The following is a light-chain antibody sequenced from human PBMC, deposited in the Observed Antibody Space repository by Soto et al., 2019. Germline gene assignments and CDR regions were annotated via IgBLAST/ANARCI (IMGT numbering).Light chain of an antibody. V-gene: IGKV3-15*01. CDR1: QSVSSN. J-gene: IGKJ2*01. CDR2: AAS. Sequence: EIVMTQSPATLSVSPGERATLSCRASQSVSSNLAWFQQKPGQGPRLLIYAASTRATGIPARFSGSGSGTEFPLTISSLQSEDFAVYYCQQYNNWPPYTFGQGTKLEMK. CDR3: QQYNNWPPYT.